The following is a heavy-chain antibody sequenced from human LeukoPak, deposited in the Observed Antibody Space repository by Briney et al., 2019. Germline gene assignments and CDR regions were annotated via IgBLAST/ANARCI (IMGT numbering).Heavy chain of an antibody. J-gene: IGHJ5*02. Sequence: ETLSLTCSVYGGSFSGYYWSWIRQPPGKGLEWIGEINHSGSTNYNPSLKSRVTISVDTSKNQFSLKLSSVTAADTAVYYCARGVTRSSSWSPNWFDPWGQGTLVTVSS. V-gene: IGHV4-34*01. CDR3: ARGVTRSSSWSPNWFDP. CDR2: INHSGST. CDR1: GGSFSGYY. D-gene: IGHD6-13*01.